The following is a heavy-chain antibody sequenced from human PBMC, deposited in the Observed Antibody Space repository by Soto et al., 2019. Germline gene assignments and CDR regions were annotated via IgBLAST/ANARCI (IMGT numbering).Heavy chain of an antibody. CDR3: ARLGVRQRITMVRGAANTYSFDY. CDR2: INHSGIT. V-gene: IGHV4-34*01. J-gene: IGHJ4*02. CDR1: GGSFSGYY. D-gene: IGHD3-10*01. Sequence: SETLSLTCAVYGGSFSGYYCSWIRQPPWKGLEWIGEINHSGITNYNPSLKSRVTISVDTSKNQFSLKLSSVTAADTAVDYCARLGVRQRITMVRGAANTYSFDYCGQGTFLPVFS.